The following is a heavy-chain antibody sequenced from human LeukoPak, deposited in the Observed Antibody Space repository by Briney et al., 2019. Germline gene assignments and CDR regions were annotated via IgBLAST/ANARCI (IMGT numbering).Heavy chain of an antibody. Sequence: GGSLRLSCGASGFTFDDYWMSWVRQAPGQGLEWVANINQDGSEKYYLDSAKGRFTISRDNARNSLYLQMNSLRAEDTAVYYCARENWNDSNFDYWGQGTLVTVSS. CDR2: INQDGSEK. J-gene: IGHJ4*02. CDR1: GFTFDDYW. CDR3: ARENWNDSNFDY. D-gene: IGHD1-1*01. V-gene: IGHV3-7*01.